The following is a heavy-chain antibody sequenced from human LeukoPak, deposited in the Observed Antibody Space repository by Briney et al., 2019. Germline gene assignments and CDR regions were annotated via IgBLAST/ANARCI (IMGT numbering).Heavy chain of an antibody. CDR1: GFTFSNYS. D-gene: IGHD3-10*01. J-gene: IGHJ4*02. CDR2: ISDDGGST. CDR3: AKLKWVERFGDRTGPLSRG. V-gene: IGHV3-23*01. Sequence: GGSLSPSCAASGFTFSNYSISCVRQAPGRGLQWVSFISDDGGSTYYADSVKGRLTISRDNSKDTLLLQMKSLRAEDTATYYCAKLKWVERFGDRTGPLSRGWGEGTLVSVSS.